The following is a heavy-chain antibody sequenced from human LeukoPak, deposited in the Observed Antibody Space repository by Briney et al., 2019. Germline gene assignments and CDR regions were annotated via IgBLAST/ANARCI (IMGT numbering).Heavy chain of an antibody. Sequence: SETLSLTCTVSGGSISSSSYYWGWIRQPPGKGLEWIGSIYYSGSTYYNPSLKSRVTISVDTSKNQFSLKLSSVTAANTAVYYCARPRDYYGSGTNYFDYWGQGTLVTVSS. J-gene: IGHJ4*02. CDR2: IYYSGST. CDR3: ARPRDYYGSGTNYFDY. V-gene: IGHV4-39*01. D-gene: IGHD3-10*01. CDR1: GGSISSSSYY.